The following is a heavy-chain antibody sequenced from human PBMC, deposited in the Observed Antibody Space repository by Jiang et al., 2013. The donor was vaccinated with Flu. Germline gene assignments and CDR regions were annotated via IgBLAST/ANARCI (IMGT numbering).Heavy chain of an antibody. CDR1: GDSVNSRSYH. J-gene: IGHJ4*02. CDR3: ARDLSVHPRTTV. CDR2: IYNSGST. V-gene: IGHV4-61*01. D-gene: IGHD1-1*01. Sequence: RLLKPSETLSLTCTVSGDSVNSRSYHWNWIRQSPGKGLEWIGSIYNSGSTLYNPSLQSRVTISVDTSKNQFSLRLNSVTAADTAVYYCARDLSVHPRTTVWGQGTLVTVSS.